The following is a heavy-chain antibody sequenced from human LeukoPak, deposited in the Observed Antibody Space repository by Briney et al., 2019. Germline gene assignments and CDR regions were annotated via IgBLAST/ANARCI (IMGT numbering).Heavy chain of an antibody. J-gene: IGHJ4*02. CDR2: ITGGGGST. Sequence: GGSLRLSCAASGFTFSSYAMSWVRQAPGQWLERVLAITGGGGSTYYADSVKGRFTISRDNSKNTLYLEMNSLRAEDTAVYYCAKGSGGSRPYYFDCWGQGTLVTVSS. CDR3: AKGSGGSRPYYFDC. D-gene: IGHD2-15*01. CDR1: GFTFSSYA. V-gene: IGHV3-23*01.